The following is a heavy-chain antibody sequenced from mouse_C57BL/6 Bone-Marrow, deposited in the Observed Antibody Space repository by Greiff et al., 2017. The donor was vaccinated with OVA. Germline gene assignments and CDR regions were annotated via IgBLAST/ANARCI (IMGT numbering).Heavy chain of an antibody. D-gene: IGHD1-1*01. J-gene: IGHJ4*01. CDR1: GFSLTSYG. CDR2: IWRGGST. Sequence: VKVVESGPGLVQPSQSLSITCTVSGFSLTSYGVHWVRQSPGKGLEWLGVIWRGGSTDYNAAFMSRLSITKDNSKSQVFFKMNSLQADDTAIYYCAKGGRAMDYWGQGTSVTVSS. V-gene: IGHV2-5*01. CDR3: AKGGRAMDY.